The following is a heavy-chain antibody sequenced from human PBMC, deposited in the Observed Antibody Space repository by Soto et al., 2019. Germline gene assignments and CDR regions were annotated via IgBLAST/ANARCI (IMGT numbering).Heavy chain of an antibody. CDR1: GFTFSSYS. CDR2: ISSSSSYI. J-gene: IGHJ6*03. CDR3: ARDPDPLSYYYYYMDV. V-gene: IGHV3-21*01. Sequence: EVQLVESGGGLVKPGGSLRLSCAASGFTFSSYSMNWVRQAPGKVLEWVSSISSSSSYIYYADSVKGRFTISRDNAKNSLYLQMNILRAEDTAVYYCARDPDPLSYYYYYMDVWGKGTTVTVSS.